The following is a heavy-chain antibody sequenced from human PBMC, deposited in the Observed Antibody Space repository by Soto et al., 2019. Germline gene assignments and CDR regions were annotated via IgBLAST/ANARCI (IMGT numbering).Heavy chain of an antibody. CDR3: ARGWDDINYYYYGMDV. J-gene: IGHJ6*02. D-gene: IGHD3-9*01. CDR2: MNPNSGNT. CDR1: GYAFTSYD. V-gene: IGHV1-8*01. Sequence: GASVKVSCKASGYAFTSYDINWVRQATGQGLELMGWMNPNSGNTGYAQKFQGRVTMTRNTSISTAYMELSSLRSEDTAVYYCARGWDDINYYYYGMDVWGQGTTVTVSS.